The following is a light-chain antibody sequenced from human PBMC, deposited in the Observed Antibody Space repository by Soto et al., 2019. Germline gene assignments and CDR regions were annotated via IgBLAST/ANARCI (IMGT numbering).Light chain of an antibody. CDR3: QHRSNWPT. CDR1: QSVSSY. J-gene: IGKJ1*01. Sequence: EIVLTQSPATLSLSPCERATLSCRASQSVSSYLAWYQQKPGQAPRLLIYDASNRATGIPARFSGSGSGTDFTLTISSLEPEDFAVYYCQHRSNWPTFGQGTKVDIK. V-gene: IGKV3-11*01. CDR2: DAS.